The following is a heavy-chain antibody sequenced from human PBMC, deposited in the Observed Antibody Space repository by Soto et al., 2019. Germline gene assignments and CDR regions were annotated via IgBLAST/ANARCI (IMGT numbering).Heavy chain of an antibody. V-gene: IGHV4-34*01. CDR1: GGSLSGVY. CDR3: ARGPGYSYGYYVYYYYYGMDV. D-gene: IGHD5-18*01. Sequence: SETLSLTCVVYGGSLSGVYWTWIRQPPGKGLEWIGEINHSGSTNYSPSLEGRVTISLDTSNNQFSLKLSSVTAADTAVYYCARGPGYSYGYYVYYYYYGMDVWGQGTTVTVSS. J-gene: IGHJ6*02. CDR2: INHSGST.